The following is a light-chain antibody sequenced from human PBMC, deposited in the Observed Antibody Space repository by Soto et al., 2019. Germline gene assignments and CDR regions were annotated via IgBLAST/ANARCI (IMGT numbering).Light chain of an antibody. Sequence: EIVMTQSPATLSVSPGERATLSCRASQSVSSNLAWYQQKPGQAPRLLIYGASTRATGIPARFSGRGSGTEFTLTISSLQSEDFSVYYCQQYNNWPPLTVGGGTKVEIK. J-gene: IGKJ4*01. CDR1: QSVSSN. CDR3: QQYNNWPPLT. CDR2: GAS. V-gene: IGKV3-15*01.